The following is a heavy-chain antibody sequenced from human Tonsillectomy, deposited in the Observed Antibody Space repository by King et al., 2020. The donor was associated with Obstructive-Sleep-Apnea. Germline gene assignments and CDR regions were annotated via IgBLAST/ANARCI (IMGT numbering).Heavy chain of an antibody. D-gene: IGHD3-9*01. CDR1: GFTFASSA. CDR2: IVLGSGNT. J-gene: IGHJ5*02. Sequence: RQLVQSGPEVKKPGTSVKVSCKASGFTFASSAMQWVRQARGQRLEWIGWIVLGSGNTNYAQEFHERVTITRDMSTRTAYMELSSLRSEDTALYYCAADLHVLTHLGPFEPWGQGTLVTVSS. V-gene: IGHV1-58*02. CDR3: AADLHVLTHLGPFEP.